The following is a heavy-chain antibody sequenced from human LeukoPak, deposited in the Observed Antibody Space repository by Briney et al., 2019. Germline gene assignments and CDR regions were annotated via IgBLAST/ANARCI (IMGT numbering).Heavy chain of an antibody. D-gene: IGHD3-22*01. CDR1: GRSFSGYY. CDR2: INHSGST. J-gene: IGHJ5*02. Sequence: PSETLSLTCAVYGRSFSGYYWSWIRQPPGKGLERIGEINHSGSTNYNPSLKSRVTISVDTSKNQFSLKLSSVTAADTAVYYCARNTYYYDSSGYYSDHSWFDPWGQGTLVTVSS. V-gene: IGHV4-34*01. CDR3: ARNTYYYDSSGYYSDHSWFDP.